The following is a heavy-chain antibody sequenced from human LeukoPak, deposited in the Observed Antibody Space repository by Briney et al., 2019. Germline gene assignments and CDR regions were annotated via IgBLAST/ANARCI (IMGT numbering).Heavy chain of an antibody. V-gene: IGHV3-30*18. CDR2: ISYDGSDK. CDR3: AKYGAVTIRPFDF. Sequence: PGGSLRLSCAASGFTFTNYVMNWVRQAPSKGLEWVAVISYDGSDKYYADSVQGRFTISRDNSKNTLYLQMNSLGPEDTAVYYCAKYGAVTIRPFDFWGQGTLVTVSS. J-gene: IGHJ4*02. D-gene: IGHD3-10*01. CDR1: GFTFTNYV.